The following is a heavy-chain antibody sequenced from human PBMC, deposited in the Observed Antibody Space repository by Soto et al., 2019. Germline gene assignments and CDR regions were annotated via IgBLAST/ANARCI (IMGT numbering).Heavy chain of an antibody. CDR3: ARYPYTSYCSDGSCSYDAFDI. CDR2: MNPNSGNT. Sequence: QVQMVQSGAEVKKPGASVKVSCRASGYSFTSYDVNWVRQATGQGLEWMGWMNPNSGNTAFAQQFQGRVTMTRDTPIRPAYMELSGLRSEDTAVYYCARYPYTSYCSDGSCSYDAFDIWGQGTVVTVSS. D-gene: IGHD2-15*01. J-gene: IGHJ3*02. V-gene: IGHV1-8*01. CDR1: GYSFTSYD.